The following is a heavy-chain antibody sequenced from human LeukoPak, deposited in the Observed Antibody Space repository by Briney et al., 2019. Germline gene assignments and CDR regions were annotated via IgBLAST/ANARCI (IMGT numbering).Heavy chain of an antibody. D-gene: IGHD5-18*01. J-gene: IGHJ4*02. V-gene: IGHV3-30*02. CDR3: AKDERYSYGLGGY. Sequence: GGSLRLSCAASGFTFSSYGMHWVRQAPGKGLEWVAFIRYDGSNKYYADSVKGRFTISRDNSKNTLYLQMNSLRAEDTAVYYCAKDERYSYGLGGYWGQGTLATVSS. CDR2: IRYDGSNK. CDR1: GFTFSSYG.